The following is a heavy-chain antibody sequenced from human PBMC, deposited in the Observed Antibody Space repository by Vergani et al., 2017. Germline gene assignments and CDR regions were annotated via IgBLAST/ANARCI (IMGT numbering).Heavy chain of an antibody. CDR2: INPSGGST. D-gene: IGHD5-12*01. Sequence: QVQLVQSGAEVKKPGASVKVSCKASGYTFTSYYMHWVRQAPGQGLEWMGIINPSGGSTSYAQKFQGRVTMTRDTSTSTVYMELSSLRSEDTAVYYCARQIVATIQCYYGMDVWGQGTTVTVSS. CDR3: ARQIVATIQCYYGMDV. J-gene: IGHJ6*02. V-gene: IGHV1-46*03. CDR1: GYTFTSYY.